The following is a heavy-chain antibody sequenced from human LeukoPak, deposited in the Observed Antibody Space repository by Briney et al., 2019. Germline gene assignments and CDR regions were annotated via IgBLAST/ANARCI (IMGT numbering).Heavy chain of an antibody. CDR3: AKDGGLWVSAHWGDS. J-gene: IGHJ4*02. V-gene: IGHV3-23*01. CDR2: ITTSDGNT. D-gene: IGHD7-27*01. Sequence: GGSLRLSCAASGFTFSIYTTSWVRQAPGEGLEWVSTITTSDGNTYYADSVKGRFTVSRDNSKNTLYLQMNSLRAEDTAVYYCAKDGGLWVSAHWGDSWGRGTLVTVSS. CDR1: GFTFSIYT.